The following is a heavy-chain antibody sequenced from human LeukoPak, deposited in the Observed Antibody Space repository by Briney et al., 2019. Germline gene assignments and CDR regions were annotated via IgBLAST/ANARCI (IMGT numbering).Heavy chain of an antibody. D-gene: IGHD3-22*01. CDR2: IYYSGST. CDR1: GGSFSGYY. J-gene: IGHJ5*02. V-gene: IGHV4-31*11. Sequence: SETLSLTCAVYGGSFSGYYWSWIRQHPGKGLEWIGYIYYSGSTYYNPSLKSRVTISVDTSKNQFSLKLSSVTAADTAVYYCARDYYDSSGYYSHWFDPWGQGTLVTVSS. CDR3: ARDYYDSSGYYSHWFDP.